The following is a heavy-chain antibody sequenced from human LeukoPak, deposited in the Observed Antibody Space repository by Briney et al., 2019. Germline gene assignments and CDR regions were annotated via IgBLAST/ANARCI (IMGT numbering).Heavy chain of an antibody. CDR1: GYTFTGYY. D-gene: IGHD2-15*01. V-gene: IGHV1-2*02. J-gene: IGHJ5*02. CDR3: ARDPKRVAATTTTIYGWFDP. Sequence: ASVKVSCKASGYTFTGYYMHWVRQAPGQGLEWMGWINPNSGGTNYAQKFQGRVTMTRDTSISTAYMELSRLRSDDTAAYYCARDPKRVAATTTTIYGWFDPWGQGTLVTVSS. CDR2: INPNSGGT.